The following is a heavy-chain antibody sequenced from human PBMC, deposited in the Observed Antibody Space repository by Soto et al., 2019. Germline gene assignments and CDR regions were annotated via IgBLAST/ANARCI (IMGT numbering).Heavy chain of an antibody. V-gene: IGHV1-46*01. CDR1: GYTFTSYY. Sequence: ASVKVSCKASGYTFTSYYMHWVRQAPGQGLEWMGIINPSNSTSYAQKFQGRVTMTRDTSTSTVYMELSSLRVEDTAVYYCATSSPTRGYYPFDLWGQGTLVTVSS. J-gene: IGHJ4*01. CDR2: INPSNST. D-gene: IGHD3-22*01. CDR3: ATSSPTRGYYPFDL.